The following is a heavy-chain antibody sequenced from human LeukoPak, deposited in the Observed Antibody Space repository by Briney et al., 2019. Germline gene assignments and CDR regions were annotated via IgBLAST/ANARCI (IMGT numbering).Heavy chain of an antibody. CDR1: GYTFTGYY. J-gene: IGHJ4*02. D-gene: IGHD3-10*01. V-gene: IGHV1-18*04. Sequence: ASVKVSCKASGYTFTGYYMHWVRQAPGQGLEWMGWISAYNGNTNYAQKLQGRVTLTTDTSTSTVYMELRSLRSDDTAVYYCARGGSFGTYWGQGSLVTVSS. CDR3: ARGGSFGTY. CDR2: ISAYNGNT.